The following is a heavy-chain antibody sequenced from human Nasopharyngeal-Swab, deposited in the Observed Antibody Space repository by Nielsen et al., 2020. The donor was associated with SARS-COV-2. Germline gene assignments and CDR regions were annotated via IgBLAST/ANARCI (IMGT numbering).Heavy chain of an antibody. CDR1: GYTFTSYY. D-gene: IGHD1-26*01. CDR3: AAVINPASGGH. Sequence: ASVKVSCKASGYTFTSYYMHWVRQAPGQGLEWMGIINPSGGSTSYAQKFQGRVTITRDMSTSTAYMELSSLRSEDTAVYYCAAVINPASGGHWGQGTLVTVSS. CDR2: INPSGGST. J-gene: IGHJ4*02. V-gene: IGHV1-46*01.